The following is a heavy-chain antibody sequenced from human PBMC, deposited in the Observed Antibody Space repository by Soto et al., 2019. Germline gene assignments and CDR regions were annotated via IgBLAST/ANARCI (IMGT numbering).Heavy chain of an antibody. D-gene: IGHD7-27*01. Sequence: QVQLQESGPGLVKPSGTLSLTCGVSGGSIISNNWWTWVRQSPGKGLEWIGEIYHSGRTKYNPSLKGRVSLSIDTSKNQFSLKVKSVTAADTAVYYCATCQLGEYYYAMDVWGQGTTVTVSS. J-gene: IGHJ6*02. CDR1: GGSIISNNW. CDR3: ATCQLGEYYYAMDV. V-gene: IGHV4-4*02. CDR2: IYHSGRT.